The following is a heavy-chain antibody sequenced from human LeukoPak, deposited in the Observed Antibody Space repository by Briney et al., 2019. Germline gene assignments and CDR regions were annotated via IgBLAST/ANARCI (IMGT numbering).Heavy chain of an antibody. J-gene: IGHJ4*02. D-gene: IGHD2-8*02. CDR1: GSTVTNNF. CDR3: VRDQGLRLVDRFDS. CDR2: ILGDTTK. Sequence: GGSLRLSCAVSGSTVTNNFMTWVRQAPGKGLEWVSTILGDTTKTYADSVRGPFTTSRDDSQNTLHLQTHRLRAEDTAVYFCVRDQGLRLVDRFDSWGQGTLVTVSS. V-gene: IGHV3-53*01.